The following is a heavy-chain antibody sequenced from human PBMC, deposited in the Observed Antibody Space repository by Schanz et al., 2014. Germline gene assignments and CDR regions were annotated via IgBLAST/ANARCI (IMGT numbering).Heavy chain of an antibody. D-gene: IGHD1-26*01. Sequence: EVPLLESGGGLVQPGGSLRLSCLASGFAFGSYGMNWLRQAPGKGLEWVSVIGVDGTTTYYADSVKGRFTISRDNSKNTLYLQLNSLRADDTAVYYCARNRGSGGQNWYFDLWGRGTLGTVSP. J-gene: IGHJ2*01. CDR1: GFAFGSYG. CDR3: ARNRGSGGQNWYFDL. CDR2: IGVDGTTT. V-gene: IGHV3-23*01.